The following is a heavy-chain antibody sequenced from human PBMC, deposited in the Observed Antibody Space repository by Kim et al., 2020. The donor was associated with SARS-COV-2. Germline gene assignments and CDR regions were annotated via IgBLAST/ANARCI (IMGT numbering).Heavy chain of an antibody. Sequence: SETLSLTCTVSGDSINSGSYCWSWIRQPAGKGLEWVGRICTTGSTNYNPSLKSRVTILVDTSKNQFSLRLNSVTAADTAVYYCARGAYYDSSGSRDAFKVSGQGTMVIVSS. CDR1: GDSINSGSYC. CDR2: ICTTGST. D-gene: IGHD3-22*01. V-gene: IGHV4-61*02. J-gene: IGHJ3*01. CDR3: ARGAYYDSSGSRDAFKV.